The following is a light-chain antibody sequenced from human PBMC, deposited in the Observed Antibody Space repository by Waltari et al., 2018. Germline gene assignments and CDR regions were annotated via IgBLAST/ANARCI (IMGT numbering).Light chain of an antibody. CDR2: KND. CDR1: TSNIGNEY. V-gene: IGLV1-51*01. Sequence: SVLTQPPSVSATPGQKVTISCSGSTSNIGNEYVSWYQQLPRTAPKLLIYKNDNRPSGIPDRFSGYKSGTSATLGITGLQTGDEAHYYCGAWDSSVSAYVFGTGTEVTVL. J-gene: IGLJ1*01. CDR3: GAWDSSVSAYV.